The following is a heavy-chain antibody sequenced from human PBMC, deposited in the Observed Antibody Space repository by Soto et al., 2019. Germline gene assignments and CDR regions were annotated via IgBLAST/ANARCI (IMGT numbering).Heavy chain of an antibody. CDR3: ARTVTRNRQFDY. J-gene: IGHJ4*02. Sequence: SETLSLTCTVSGCSISSYYWSWIRQPPGKGLEWIGYIYYSGSTNYNPSLKSRVTISVDTSKNQFSLKLSSVTAADTAVYYCARTVTRNRQFDYWGQGTLVTVSS. CDR1: GCSISSYY. V-gene: IGHV4-59*08. D-gene: IGHD4-17*01. CDR2: IYYSGST.